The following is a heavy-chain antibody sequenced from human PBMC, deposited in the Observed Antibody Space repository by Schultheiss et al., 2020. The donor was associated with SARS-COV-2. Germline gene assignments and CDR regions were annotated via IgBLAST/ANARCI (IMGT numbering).Heavy chain of an antibody. J-gene: IGHJ4*02. CDR2: ISAYNGNT. CDR3: ASGRIAARPSLAGN. D-gene: IGHD6-6*01. Sequence: ASVKVSCKASGYTFTSYGISWVRQAPGQGLEWMGWISAYNGNTNYAQKFQGRVTMTRDTSTSTVYMELSSLRSEDTAVYYCASGRIAARPSLAGNWGQGTLVTVSS. CDR1: GYTFTSYG. V-gene: IGHV1-18*04.